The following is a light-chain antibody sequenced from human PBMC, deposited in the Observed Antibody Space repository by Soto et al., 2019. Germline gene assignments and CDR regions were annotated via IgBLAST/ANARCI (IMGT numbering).Light chain of an antibody. V-gene: IGLV1-44*01. CDR3: ATWDDSVHAVV. CDR1: TSNIGSNT. CDR2: TDD. J-gene: IGLJ2*01. Sequence: QSALTQPPTASATPGQRVPISCSGSTSNIGSNTVTWYQQLPGTAPRLLIYTDDQRPSGVPARFSGSRSGTTASLAISGLQSEDEGIYYCATWDDSVHAVVFGGGTKLTVL.